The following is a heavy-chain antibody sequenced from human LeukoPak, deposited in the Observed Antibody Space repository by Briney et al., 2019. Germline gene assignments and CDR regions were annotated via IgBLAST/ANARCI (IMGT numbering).Heavy chain of an antibody. Sequence: GGSLRLSCVGSDYRFTIYTMNWVRQAPGKGLEWVSSTSDSGATTYYADSVKGRFTISKDNSKTTLSLQMNSLRAEDTAVYYCARALWDRRGYSFDYWGQGTLVTVSS. V-gene: IGHV3-23*01. D-gene: IGHD1-26*01. J-gene: IGHJ4*02. CDR3: ARALWDRRGYSFDY. CDR2: TSDSGATT. CDR1: DYRFTIYT.